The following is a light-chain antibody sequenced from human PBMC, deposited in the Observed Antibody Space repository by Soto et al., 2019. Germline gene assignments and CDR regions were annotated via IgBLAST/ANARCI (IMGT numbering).Light chain of an antibody. CDR3: QQVNSYPRT. V-gene: IGKV1-5*01. J-gene: IGKJ1*01. Sequence: DIQMTQSPSTLSASVGDRVTITCRASQSISSWLAWYQQKPGKVPKLLIYAASTLQSGVPSRFSGSGSGTDFTLTISSLQPEDFATYYCQQVNSYPRTFGQGTKVDI. CDR1: QSISSW. CDR2: AAS.